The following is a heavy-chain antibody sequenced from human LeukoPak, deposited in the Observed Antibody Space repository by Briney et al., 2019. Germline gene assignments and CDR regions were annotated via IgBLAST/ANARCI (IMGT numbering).Heavy chain of an antibody. CDR3: ARDMFTGMVTWGGFDP. CDR1: GFTFSDYY. CDR2: INSSGSTK. V-gene: IGHV3-11*01. Sequence: PWGSLRLSCAASGFTFSDYYMSWIRQAPGKGLEWVSYINSSGSTKYYADSVKGRITISRDNGKNSLYLQMNSLRGEDTAVYYCARDMFTGMVTWGGFDPWGQGTLVTVSS. D-gene: IGHD5-18*01. J-gene: IGHJ5*02.